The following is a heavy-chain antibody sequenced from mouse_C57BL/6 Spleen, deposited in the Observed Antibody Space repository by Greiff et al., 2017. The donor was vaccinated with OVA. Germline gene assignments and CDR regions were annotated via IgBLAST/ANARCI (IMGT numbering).Heavy chain of an antibody. D-gene: IGHD2-3*01. CDR3: ARQRWLLPYYFDY. J-gene: IGHJ2*01. V-gene: IGHV5-17*01. CDR2: ISSGSSTI. Sequence: EVKLMESGGGLVKPGGSLKLSCAASGFTFSDYGMHWVRQAPEKGLEWVAYISSGSSTIYYADTVKGRFTISRDNAKNTLFLQMTSLRSEDTAMYYCARQRWLLPYYFDYWGQGTTLTVSS. CDR1: GFTFSDYG.